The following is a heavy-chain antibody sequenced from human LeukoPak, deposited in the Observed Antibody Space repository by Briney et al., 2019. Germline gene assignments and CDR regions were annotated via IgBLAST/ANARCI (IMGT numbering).Heavy chain of an antibody. Sequence: SGTLSLTCTVSGGTISSYYWRWIRQPPGKGLEWIGYIYYSGSTNYNPSLKSRVTISVDTSKNQFSLKLSSVTAADTAVYYCARHKWATLFDYWGQGTLVTVSS. D-gene: IGHD2-8*01. J-gene: IGHJ4*02. CDR2: IYYSGST. V-gene: IGHV4-59*08. CDR1: GGTISSYY. CDR3: ARHKWATLFDY.